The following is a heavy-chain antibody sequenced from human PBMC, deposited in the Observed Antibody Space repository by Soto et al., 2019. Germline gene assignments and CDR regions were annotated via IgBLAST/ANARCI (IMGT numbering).Heavy chain of an antibody. D-gene: IGHD3-10*01. CDR3: ARIRDYYGSGSYYTYDY. CDR1: GFTFSSYW. Sequence: VGSLRLSCAASGFTFSSYWMHWVRQAPGKGLVWVSRINSDGSSTSYADSVKGRFTISRDNAKNTLYLQMNSLRAEDTAVYYCARIRDYYGSGSYYTYDYWGQGTLVTVSS. V-gene: IGHV3-74*01. CDR2: INSDGSST. J-gene: IGHJ4*02.